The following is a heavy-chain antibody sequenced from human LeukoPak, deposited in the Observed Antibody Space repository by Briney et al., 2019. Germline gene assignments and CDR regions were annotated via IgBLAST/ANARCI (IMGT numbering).Heavy chain of an antibody. Sequence: SVKVTCKASGGTFSSYAFSWVRQAPAQGVVGMGGRIHIFGTANYAQKLQGRVTITVDKSTNKAYMELSSLRSEDTAVCYCARDCGGDCYRNDYYVDCWGQGTLVTVCS. V-gene: IGHV1-69*06. CDR1: GGTFSSYA. CDR3: ARDCGGDCYRNDYYVDC. CDR2: RIHIFGTA. D-gene: IGHD2-21*02. J-gene: IGHJ4*02.